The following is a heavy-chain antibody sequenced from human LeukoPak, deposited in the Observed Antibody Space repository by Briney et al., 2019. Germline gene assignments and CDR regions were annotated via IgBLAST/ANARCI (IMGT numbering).Heavy chain of an antibody. CDR1: GFTFSSYA. J-gene: IGHJ4*02. V-gene: IGHV3-9*01. CDR3: ATGNDILTSFYE. Sequence: GGSLRLSCAASGFTFSSYAMHWVRQSPGRGLEWVSGISWNSVDVVYTASVRGRFTISRDNAKNSSYLQMNNLRPEDTALYYCATGNDILTSFYEWGLGTLVTVSS. D-gene: IGHD3-9*01. CDR2: ISWNSVDV.